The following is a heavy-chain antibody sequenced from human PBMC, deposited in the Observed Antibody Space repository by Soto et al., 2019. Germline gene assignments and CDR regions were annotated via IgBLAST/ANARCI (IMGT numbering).Heavy chain of an antibody. V-gene: IGHV3-30-3*01. J-gene: IGHJ4*02. CDR2: ISYDGSNK. D-gene: IGHD4-4*01. CDR3: AREGNSVKALRYFDY. Sequence: QVQLVESGGGVVQPGRSLRLSCAASGFTFSSYAMHWVRQAPGKGLEWVAVISYDGSNKYYADSVKGRFTISRDNSQHPLYLQMNSLRAEDTAVYYCAREGNSVKALRYFDYWGQGPLVTVSS. CDR1: GFTFSSYA.